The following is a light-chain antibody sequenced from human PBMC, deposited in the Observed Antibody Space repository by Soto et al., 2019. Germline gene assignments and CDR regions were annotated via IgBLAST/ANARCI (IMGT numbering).Light chain of an antibody. CDR1: QSVSSSY. CDR3: QQYGSWT. J-gene: IGKJ1*01. V-gene: IGKV3-20*01. Sequence: EIELTQSPGTLSLSPGERATLSCRASQSVSSSYLAWYQQKPGQAPRLLIHGASSRATGIPDRFSGSGSGTDFTLTISRLEPEDFAVYYWQQYGSWTFGQGTKVEIK. CDR2: GAS.